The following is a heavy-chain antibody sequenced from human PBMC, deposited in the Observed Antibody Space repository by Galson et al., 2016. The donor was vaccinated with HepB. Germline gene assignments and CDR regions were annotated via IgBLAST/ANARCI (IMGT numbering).Heavy chain of an antibody. CDR2: IYSGGST. J-gene: IGHJ1*01. D-gene: IGHD3-22*01. CDR3: VSDGVTSSGTYFQQ. V-gene: IGHV3-66*01. Sequence: SLRLSCAASGFTVSSNYMTWVRQAPGKGLEWVSIIYSGGSTYYADSVKGRFTISRDNSRNTMSLQMNSLRAEDSAVYYCVSDGVTSSGTYFQQWGQGTLVTVSS. CDR1: GFTVSSNY.